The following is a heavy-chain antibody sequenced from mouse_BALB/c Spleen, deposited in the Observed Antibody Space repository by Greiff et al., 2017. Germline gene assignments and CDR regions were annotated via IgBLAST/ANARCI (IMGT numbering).Heavy chain of an antibody. D-gene: IGHD2-1*01. V-gene: IGHV3-2*02. CDR3: AREVTIYFDY. CDR1: GYSITSDYA. Sequence: EVQLQESGPGLVKPSQSLSLTCTVTGYSITSDYAWNWIRQFPGNKLEWMGYISYSGSTSYNPSLKSRISITRDTSKNQFFLQLNSVTTEDTATYYCAREVTIYFDYWGQGTTLTVSS. J-gene: IGHJ2*01. CDR2: ISYSGST.